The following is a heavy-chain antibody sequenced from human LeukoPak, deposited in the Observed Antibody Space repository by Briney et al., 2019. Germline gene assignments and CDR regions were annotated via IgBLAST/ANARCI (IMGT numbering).Heavy chain of an antibody. CDR1: GFTFTSYA. Sequence: GGSLRLSCAASGFTFTSYAMNWVRQAPGKGLEWVSVIYSGGSTYYADSVKGRFTISRDNSKNTLYLQMNSLRAEDTAVYYCARAPCSSTSCFFDYWGQGTLVTVSS. D-gene: IGHD2-2*01. J-gene: IGHJ4*02. CDR2: IYSGGST. V-gene: IGHV3-53*01. CDR3: ARAPCSSTSCFFDY.